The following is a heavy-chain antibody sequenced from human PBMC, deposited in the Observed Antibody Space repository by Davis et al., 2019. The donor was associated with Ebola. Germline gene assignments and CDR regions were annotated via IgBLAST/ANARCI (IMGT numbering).Heavy chain of an antibody. CDR2: ISAYNGNT. D-gene: IGHD6-13*01. CDR1: GYIFTSYA. V-gene: IGHV1-18*01. J-gene: IGHJ6*02. CDR3: ARVSGWRFDSSSWWYYYYGMDV. Sequence: ASVKVSCKASGYIFTSYAMHWVRQAPGQRLEWMGWISAYNGNTNYAQKLQGRVTMTTDTSTSTAYMELRSLRSDDTAVYYCARVSGWRFDSSSWWYYYYGMDVWGQGTTVTVSS.